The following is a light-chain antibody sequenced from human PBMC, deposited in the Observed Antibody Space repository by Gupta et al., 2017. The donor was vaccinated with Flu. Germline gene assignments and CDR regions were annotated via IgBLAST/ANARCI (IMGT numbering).Light chain of an antibody. CDR3: GAGDKGLRSVV. V-gene: IGLV1-51*02. CDR2: ETG. J-gene: IGLJ2*01. CDR1: RSNIGENH. Sequence: QSALTQPPSVSAAPGQRLTISFSGSRSNIGENHVRWYQQVPGAAPKMVIYETGRRPSEIPDRFSASKSGTSATVVSAGLRTADEADYYCGAGDKGLRSVVFGGGTKVTVL.